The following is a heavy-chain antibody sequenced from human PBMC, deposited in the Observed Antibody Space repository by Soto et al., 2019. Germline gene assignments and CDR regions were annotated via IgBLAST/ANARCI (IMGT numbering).Heavy chain of an antibody. CDR2: ISVTGDT. Sequence: QVQLQESGPGLVKPSETLSLICTVSGDSVSGGGYYWTWIRQPPGKGLEWIGYISVTGDTTYNPSLRSRVAIAMHTSKNQFSLKLTSATAADTALYYCSRGGHYYHSMLWGQGTLVTVSS. D-gene: IGHD3-22*01. CDR1: GDSVSGGGYY. CDR3: SRGGHYYHSML. V-gene: IGHV4-61*08. J-gene: IGHJ4*02.